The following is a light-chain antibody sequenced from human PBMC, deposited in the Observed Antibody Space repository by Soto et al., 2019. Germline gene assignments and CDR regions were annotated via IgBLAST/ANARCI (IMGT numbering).Light chain of an antibody. CDR3: SSYAGSNNLGV. J-gene: IGLJ1*01. CDR1: SSDVGGYNY. Sequence: QSALTQPPSASGSPGQSVTISCTGTSSDVGGYNYVSWYQHHPGKAPKFIIYEVSKRPSGVPDRFSGSKSGNTASLTVSGLQAEDEADYYCSSYAGSNNLGVFGTGIKVTVL. CDR2: EVS. V-gene: IGLV2-8*01.